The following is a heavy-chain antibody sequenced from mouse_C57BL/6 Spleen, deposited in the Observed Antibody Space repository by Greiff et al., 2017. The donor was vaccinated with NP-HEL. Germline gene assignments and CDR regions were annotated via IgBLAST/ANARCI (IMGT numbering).Heavy chain of an antibody. CDR3: ARGDDYDGDADYYAMDY. V-gene: IGHV1-64*01. CDR2: IHPNSGST. CDR1: GYTFTSYW. J-gene: IGHJ4*01. D-gene: IGHD2-4*01. Sequence: VQLQQPGAELVKPGASVKLSCKASGYTFTSYWMHWVKQRPGQGLEWIGMIHPNSGSTNYNEKFKSKATLTVDKSSSTAYMQLSSLTSEDSAVYYCARGDDYDGDADYYAMDYWGQGTSVTVSS.